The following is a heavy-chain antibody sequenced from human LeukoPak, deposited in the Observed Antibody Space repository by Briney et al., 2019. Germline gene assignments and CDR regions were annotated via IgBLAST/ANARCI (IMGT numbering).Heavy chain of an antibody. Sequence: PSETLSLTCTVSGGSISSSSYYWSWIRQPPGKGLEWIGEINHSGSTNYNPSLKSRVTISVDTSKNQFSLKLSSVTAADTAVYYCARLLLPPYSSGWRSLAWGWFDPWGQGTLVTVSS. V-gene: IGHV4-39*07. CDR2: INHSGST. CDR1: GGSISSSSYY. J-gene: IGHJ5*02. CDR3: ARLLLPPYSSGWRSLAWGWFDP. D-gene: IGHD6-19*01.